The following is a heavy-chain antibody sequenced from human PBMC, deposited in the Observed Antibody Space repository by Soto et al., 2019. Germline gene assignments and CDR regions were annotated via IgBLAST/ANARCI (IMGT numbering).Heavy chain of an antibody. CDR3: ASTRPVIITGTEYDAFDI. D-gene: IGHD1-7*01. CDR2: IYYSGST. CDR1: GGSISSSSYY. Sequence: SETLSLTCTVSGGSISSSSYYWGWIRQPPGKGLEWIGSIYYSGSTYYNPSLKSRVTISVDTSKNQFSLKLSSVTAADTAVYYCASTRPVIITGTEYDAFDIWGQGTMVTVSS. V-gene: IGHV4-39*01. J-gene: IGHJ3*02.